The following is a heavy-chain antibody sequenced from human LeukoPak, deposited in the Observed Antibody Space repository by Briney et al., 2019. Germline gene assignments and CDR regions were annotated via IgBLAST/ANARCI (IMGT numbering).Heavy chain of an antibody. CDR3: ARAERPGYSGYDGVDY. D-gene: IGHD5-12*01. J-gene: IGHJ4*02. V-gene: IGHV3-7*01. CDR1: GFTFSSYW. CDR2: IKQDGSEK. Sequence: GGSLRLSCAASGFTFSSYWMSWVRQAPGKGLEWVANIKQDGSEKYYVDSVKGRFTISRDNAKNSLYLQMNSLRAEDTAVYYCARAERPGYSGYDGVDYWGQGTLVTVSS.